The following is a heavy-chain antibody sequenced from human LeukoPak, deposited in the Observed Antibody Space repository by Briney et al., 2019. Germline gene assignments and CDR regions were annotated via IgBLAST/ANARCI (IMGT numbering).Heavy chain of an antibody. CDR1: GFTFSDYY. D-gene: IGHD3-3*01. V-gene: IGHV3-49*04. Sequence: GGSLRLSCVASGFTFSDYYMSWVRQAPGKGLEWVGFIRSKAYGGTTEYAASVKGRFTISRDDSKSIAYLQMNSLKTEDTAVYYCTRDRRVGYYDFWSGYKPPFDYWGQGTLVTVSS. J-gene: IGHJ4*02. CDR2: IRSKAYGGTT. CDR3: TRDRRVGYYDFWSGYKPPFDY.